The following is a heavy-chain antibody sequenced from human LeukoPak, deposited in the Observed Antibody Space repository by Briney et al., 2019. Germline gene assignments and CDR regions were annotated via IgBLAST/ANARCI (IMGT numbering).Heavy chain of an antibody. J-gene: IGHJ4*02. CDR2: IYYSGNT. V-gene: IGHV4-59*01. CDR3: ARSTGSTMFIDY. CDR1: GGSISPYY. Sequence: TSETLSLTCTVSGGSISPYYWSWIRQPPGKGLEWLGYIYYSGNTDYNPSLKSRVAISVDTSKNQFSLKLSSVTAADTAVYYCARSTGSTMFIDYWGQGALVTVSS. D-gene: IGHD3-10*02.